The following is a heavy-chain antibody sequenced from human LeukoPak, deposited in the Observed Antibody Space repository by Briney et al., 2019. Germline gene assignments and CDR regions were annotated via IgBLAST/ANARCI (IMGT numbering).Heavy chain of an antibody. V-gene: IGHV1-2*02. J-gene: IGHJ1*01. D-gene: IGHD2-15*01. CDR2: INPNSGGT. CDR3: ARDILLRGYCSGGSCYQG. CDR1: GYTFTGYY. Sequence: ASVTVSCTASGYTFTGYYMHWVRQAPGQGLEWMGWINPNSGGTNYAQKFQGRVTMTRDTSISTAYMELSRLRSDDTAVYYCARDILLRGYCSGGSCYQGWGQGTLVTVSS.